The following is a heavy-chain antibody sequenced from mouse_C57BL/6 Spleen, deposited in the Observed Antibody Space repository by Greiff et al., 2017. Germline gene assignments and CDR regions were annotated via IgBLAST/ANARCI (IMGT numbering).Heavy chain of an antibody. V-gene: IGHV1-82*01. J-gene: IGHJ4*01. Sequence: VHLVESGPELVKPGASVKISCKASGYAFSSSWMNWVKQRPGKGLEWIGRIYPGDGDTNYNGKFKGKATLTADKSSSTAYMQLSSLTSEDSAVYFCARSTLLTTGYSIDYWGQGTSVTVSS. CDR3: ARSTLLTTGYSIDY. CDR1: GYAFSSSW. D-gene: IGHD2-2*01. CDR2: IYPGDGDT.